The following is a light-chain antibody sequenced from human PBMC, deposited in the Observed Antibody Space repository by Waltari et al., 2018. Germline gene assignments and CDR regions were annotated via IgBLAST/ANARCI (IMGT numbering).Light chain of an antibody. CDR1: RSNIGSNP. V-gene: IGLV1-47*01. CDR3: AAWDDSLSGPV. CDR2: RNN. J-gene: IGLJ2*01. Sequence: QSVLTQPPSASGTPRQRVTISCSGSRSNIGSNPVYWFHQLPGTAPKLLIYRNNERPSGVPDRFSGSKSGTSASLAISGLRSDDEADYYCAAWDDSLSGPVFGGGTNLTVL.